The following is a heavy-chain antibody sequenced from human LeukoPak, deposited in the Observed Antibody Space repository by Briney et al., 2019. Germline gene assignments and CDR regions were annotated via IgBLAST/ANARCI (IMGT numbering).Heavy chain of an antibody. V-gene: IGHV4-39*01. D-gene: IGHD4-17*01. CDR3: ARGDYVDPEFDY. Sequence: WVRQPPGKGLEWIGSIYYSGSTYYNPSLKSRVTVSVDTSKNQFSLKLSSVTAADTAVYYCARGDYVDPEFDYWGQGTLVTVSS. J-gene: IGHJ4*02. CDR2: IYYSGST.